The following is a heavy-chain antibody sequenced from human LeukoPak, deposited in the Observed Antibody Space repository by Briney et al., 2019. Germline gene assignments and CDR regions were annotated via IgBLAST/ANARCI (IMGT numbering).Heavy chain of an antibody. Sequence: GSLRLSCAASGFTFSGYAMSWIRQPPGKGLEWIGEINHSGSTNYNPSLKSRVTISVDTSKNQFSLKLSSVTAADTAVYYCARSPWTSYDYWGQGTLVTVSS. V-gene: IGHV4-34*01. CDR3: ARSPWTSYDY. J-gene: IGHJ4*02. D-gene: IGHD2-2*01. CDR2: INHSGST. CDR1: GFTFSGYA.